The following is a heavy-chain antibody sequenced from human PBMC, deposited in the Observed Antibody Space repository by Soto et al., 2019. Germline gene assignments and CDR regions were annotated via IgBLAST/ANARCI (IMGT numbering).Heavy chain of an antibody. Sequence: SQTLSLTCAISRDSVSSNSAAWNWIRQSPSRGLEWLGRTYYRSKWYNDYAVSVKSRITINPDTSKNQFSLQLNSVTPGDTAVYYCARERAAFIAVASNWFDPWGQGTLVTVSS. CDR2: TYYRSKWYN. V-gene: IGHV6-1*01. D-gene: IGHD6-19*01. CDR3: ARERAAFIAVASNWFDP. J-gene: IGHJ5*02. CDR1: RDSVSSNSAA.